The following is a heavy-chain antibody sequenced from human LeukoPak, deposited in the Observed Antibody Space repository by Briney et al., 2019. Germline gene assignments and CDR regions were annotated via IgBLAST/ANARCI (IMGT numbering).Heavy chain of an antibody. D-gene: IGHD4-17*01. CDR1: GYAFNTFA. J-gene: IGHJ4*02. CDR3: ARGADYGDYTQFY. V-gene: IGHV7-4-1*02. CDR2: INTKTGNP. Sequence: ASVKVSCKGSGYAFNTFALHWVRQAPGRGLEWMGWINTKTGNPSYARGFTGRFVVSLDTSVTTTYLQINGLKPEDTGFYFCARGADYGDYTQFYWGQGSLVSVSS.